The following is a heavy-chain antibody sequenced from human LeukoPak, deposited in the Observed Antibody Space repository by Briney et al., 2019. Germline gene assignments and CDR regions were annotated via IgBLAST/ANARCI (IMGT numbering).Heavy chain of an antibody. CDR2: IRQDGSEK. Sequence: GGSLRLSCAASGFTFSSYWMSWVRQAPGKGLEWVAKIRQDGSEKYYVDSVKGRFTISRDNAKNSLYLQMNSLRAEDTAVYYCASARDPHFDYWGQGTLVTVSS. CDR3: ASARDPHFDY. V-gene: IGHV3-7*02. J-gene: IGHJ4*02. CDR1: GFTFSSYW.